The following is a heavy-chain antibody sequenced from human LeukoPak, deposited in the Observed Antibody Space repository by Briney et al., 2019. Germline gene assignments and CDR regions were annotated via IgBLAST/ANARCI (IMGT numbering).Heavy chain of an antibody. V-gene: IGHV3-7*01. D-gene: IGHD3-16*01. Sequence: PGGSLRLPCAASGFTFSNYWMSWVRQAPGKGLEWVAHINKDGSEKYYVDSVKGRFTISRDNAKNSLYLQMNSLRVEDTAVYYCARAKFTYWGQGTLVTVSS. CDR1: GFTFSNYW. J-gene: IGHJ4*02. CDR2: INKDGSEK. CDR3: ARAKFTY.